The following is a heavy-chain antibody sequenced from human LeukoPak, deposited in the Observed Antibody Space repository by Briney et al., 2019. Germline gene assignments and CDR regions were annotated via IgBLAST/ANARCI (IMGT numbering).Heavy chain of an antibody. CDR3: ARDGPTAAPFDY. CDR2: INPSGGST. CDR1: GYRFTSYD. Sequence: GASVKVSCKASGYRFTSYDMHWVRQAPGQGLERMGIINPSGGSTSCAQRFQGRVAMTRDTSTTTVYMEVNSLTSEDTAVYFCARDGPTAAPFDYWGQGTLVTVSS. J-gene: IGHJ4*02. V-gene: IGHV1-46*01. D-gene: IGHD2-2*01.